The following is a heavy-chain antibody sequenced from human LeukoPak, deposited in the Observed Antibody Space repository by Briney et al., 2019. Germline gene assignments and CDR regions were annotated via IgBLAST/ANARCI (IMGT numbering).Heavy chain of an antibody. D-gene: IGHD3-10*01. CDR2: IRYDGSNK. J-gene: IGHJ4*02. CDR1: GFRFNTYA. CDR3: AKARGSYYGSGSYDGTDH. V-gene: IGHV3-30*02. Sequence: PGGSLRLSCAASGFRFNTYAMHWVRQAPGKGLEWVAFIRYDGSNKYYTDSVKGRFTVSRDDSKNTLYLQMGSLRAEDTAVYYCAKARGSYYGSGSYDGTDHWGQGTLVTVSS.